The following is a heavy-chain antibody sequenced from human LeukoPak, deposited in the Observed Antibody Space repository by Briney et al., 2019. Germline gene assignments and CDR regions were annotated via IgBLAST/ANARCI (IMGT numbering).Heavy chain of an antibody. J-gene: IGHJ4*02. V-gene: IGHV4-59*01. Sequence: PSETLSLTCTVSGGSISTYYWTWIRQPPGKGLEWIGYIYYSGSTNYNPSLKSRVTISLDTSKNQFSLKLSSVAAADTAVYYCARAILSGYPDSWGQGTLVIVFS. CDR1: GGSISTYY. CDR2: IYYSGST. CDR3: ARAILSGYPDS. D-gene: IGHD3-3*01.